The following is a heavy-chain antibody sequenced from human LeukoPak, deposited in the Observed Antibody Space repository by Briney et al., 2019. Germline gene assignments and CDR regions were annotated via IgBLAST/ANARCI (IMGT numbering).Heavy chain of an antibody. V-gene: IGHV4-59*01. CDR2: IYSSGST. CDR3: ARDFWGGSVGFDP. CDR1: GAAISTYF. Sequence: SSETLSLTCTVSGAAISTYFWSWIRQSPGKGLEWIGYIYSSGSTKYNPSLKSRVTISVDASKNQFALTLRSLTAADTAVYYCARDFWGGSVGFDPWGQGTLVTVSS. D-gene: IGHD3-3*01. J-gene: IGHJ5*02.